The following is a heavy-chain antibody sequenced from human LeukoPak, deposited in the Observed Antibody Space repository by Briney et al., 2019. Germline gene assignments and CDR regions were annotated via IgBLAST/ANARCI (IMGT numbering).Heavy chain of an antibody. CDR1: GYTFTSYY. CDR3: AREFSSYSGYDYPSYYFDY. V-gene: IGHV1-46*01. D-gene: IGHD5-12*01. J-gene: IGHJ4*02. Sequence: GASVKVSCKASGYTFTSYYMHWVRQAPGQGLEWMGIINPSGGSTSYAQKFQGRVTMTRDTSISTAYMELSRLRSDDTAVYYCAREFSSYSGYDYPSYYFDYWGQGTLVTVSS. CDR2: INPSGGST.